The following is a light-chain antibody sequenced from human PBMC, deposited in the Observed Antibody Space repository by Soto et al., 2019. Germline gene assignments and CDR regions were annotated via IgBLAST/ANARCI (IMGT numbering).Light chain of an antibody. CDR2: KAS. J-gene: IGKJ1*01. Sequence: DIQMTQSPSTLSASVGDRLTITCRASQSISSWLDWYQQKPGKAPKLQIYKASSLESGVPSRFIVSGSGTEFTLTISSLQPDDFATYYCQQYNDYPWTFGPGTKVEIK. CDR1: QSISSW. CDR3: QQYNDYPWT. V-gene: IGKV1-5*03.